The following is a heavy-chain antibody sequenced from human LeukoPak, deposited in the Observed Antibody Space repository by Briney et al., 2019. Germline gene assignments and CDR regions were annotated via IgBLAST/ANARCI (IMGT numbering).Heavy chain of an antibody. Sequence: GGSLRLSCAASGFTFSSYWMSWVRQAPGKGLEWEANIKQDGSEKYYVDSVKGRFTISRDNAKNSLYLQMNSLRAEDTAVYYCARGLRYFDWLFDYWGQGTLVTVSS. V-gene: IGHV3-7*04. D-gene: IGHD3-9*01. CDR1: GFTFSSYW. J-gene: IGHJ4*02. CDR3: ARGLRYFDWLFDY. CDR2: IKQDGSEK.